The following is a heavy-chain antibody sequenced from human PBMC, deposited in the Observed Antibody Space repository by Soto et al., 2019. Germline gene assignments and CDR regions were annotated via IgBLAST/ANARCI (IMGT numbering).Heavy chain of an antibody. CDR2: INAGNGNT. V-gene: IGHV1-3*01. Sequence: QVQLVQSGAEVKKPGASVKVSCKASGYTFTSYAMHWVRQAPGQRLEWMGWINAGNGNTKYSQKFQGRVTITKDTSASTAYMDLSSLRSEDTAVYYCAGGQGGYCSSTSCYYYYYMDVWGKGTTVTVSS. J-gene: IGHJ6*03. CDR1: GYTFTSYA. CDR3: AGGQGGYCSSTSCYYYYYMDV. D-gene: IGHD2-2*01.